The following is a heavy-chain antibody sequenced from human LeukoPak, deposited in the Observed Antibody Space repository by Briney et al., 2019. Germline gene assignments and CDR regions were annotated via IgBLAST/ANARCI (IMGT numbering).Heavy chain of an antibody. CDR1: GFTFSDYW. Sequence: GGSLRLSCTASGFTFSDYWMSWVRQAPGRRLEWVANIKQDGSEQYYADSVKGRFTVSRDNSKNTLYLEMNSLRAEDTAIYYCAKMKGHPLPKYYMDVWGQGTTVTVSS. D-gene: IGHD1-26*01. J-gene: IGHJ6*01. CDR2: IKQDGSEQ. CDR3: AKMKGHPLPKYYMDV. V-gene: IGHV3-7*03.